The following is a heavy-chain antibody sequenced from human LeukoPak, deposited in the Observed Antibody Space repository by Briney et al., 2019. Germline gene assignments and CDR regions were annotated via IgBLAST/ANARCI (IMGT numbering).Heavy chain of an antibody. CDR3: ARIHGSSPYDFYFGY. CDR2: VDPHDSDT. D-gene: IGHD5-12*01. J-gene: IGHJ4*02. CDR1: GYNFASYL. V-gene: IGHV5-51*01. Sequence: ESLKISCNASGYNFASYLIAWVRQGPGKGLEWIAMVDPHDSDTRYSPSFQGQVTVSADESITTAYVHWGSLKDSDTAIYYCARIHGSSPYDFYFGYWGQGTLVTVSS.